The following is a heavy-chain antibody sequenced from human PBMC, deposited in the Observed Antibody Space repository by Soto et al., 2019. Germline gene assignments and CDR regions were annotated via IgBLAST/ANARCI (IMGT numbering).Heavy chain of an antibody. V-gene: IGHV3-64D*06. J-gene: IGHJ4*02. CDR2: ISSTGGST. D-gene: IGHD2-2*01. Sequence: GGSLRLSCSASGFTFTNYAIHWIRQAPGKGLEYVSAISSTGGSTYYADSVKGRFTISRDNSKNTVYLQMSSLRSEDSAVYYCVARYCSSTTCYQVDYWGQGTLVTVSS. CDR3: VARYCSSTTCYQVDY. CDR1: GFTFTNYA.